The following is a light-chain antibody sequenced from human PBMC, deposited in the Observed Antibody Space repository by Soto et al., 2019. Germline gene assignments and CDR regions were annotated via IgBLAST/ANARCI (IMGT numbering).Light chain of an antibody. CDR1: RNVSIY. CDR3: QKSYKMPS. CDR2: ATS. V-gene: IGKV1-39*01. J-gene: IGKJ5*01. Sequence: EIPLTQSPSSLAASVGDRLTLTCRASRNVSIYLNWYQHKPGKGPTLLIHATSNLQIGVPSRFIGSGSGTEFTLTISSLAPQDFGTYYCQKSYKMPSFGQAPRLEIK.